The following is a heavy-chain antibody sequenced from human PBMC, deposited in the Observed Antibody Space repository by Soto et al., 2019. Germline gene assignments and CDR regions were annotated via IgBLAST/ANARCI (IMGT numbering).Heavy chain of an antibody. CDR3: AKAHDSSGYYYPDAFDI. D-gene: IGHD3-22*01. V-gene: IGHV3-11*06. Sequence: PGGSLRLSCAASGFTFSDYYMSWIRQAPGKGLEWVSYISSSSSYTNYADSVKGRFTISRDNAKNSLYLQMNSLRAEDTAVYYCAKAHDSSGYYYPDAFDIWGQGTMVTVSS. CDR1: GFTFSDYY. J-gene: IGHJ3*02. CDR2: ISSSSSYT.